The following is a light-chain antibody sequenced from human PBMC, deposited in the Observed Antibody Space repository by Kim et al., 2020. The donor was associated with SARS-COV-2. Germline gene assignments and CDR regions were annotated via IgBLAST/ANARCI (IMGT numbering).Light chain of an antibody. Sequence: EIVLTQSPGTLSLSPGERATLSWRASQSIGSGYLAWYQQKPGQAPRLLIYGASSRATGIPDRFSGSESGTDSTLTISRLEPEDFAVYYCQQYYSSPATFGQGTKLEI. CDR2: GAS. V-gene: IGKV3-20*01. CDR3: QQYYSSPAT. J-gene: IGKJ2*01. CDR1: QSIGSGY.